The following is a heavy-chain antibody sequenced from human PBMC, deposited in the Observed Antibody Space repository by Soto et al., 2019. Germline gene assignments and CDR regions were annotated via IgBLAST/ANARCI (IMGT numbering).Heavy chain of an antibody. Sequence: PGGSLRLSCAAPGFTFSIYALHWVRQAPGKGLEWVAVMSPNGNNQYYADSVKGRFTISRDTSKSTLYLQMTCLRPDDTAVYYCATGANFYYDPCRYWGQGTLVKVSS. D-gene: IGHD3-22*01. CDR2: MSPNGNNQ. J-gene: IGHJ4*02. CDR3: ATGANFYYDPCRY. V-gene: IGHV3-30-3*01. CDR1: GFTFSIYA.